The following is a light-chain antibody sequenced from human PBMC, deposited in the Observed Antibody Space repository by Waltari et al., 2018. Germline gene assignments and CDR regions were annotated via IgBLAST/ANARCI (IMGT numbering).Light chain of an antibody. J-gene: IGLJ2*01. CDR1: SLRSND. CDR3: HSRVVSNVRGA. CDR2: GKD. V-gene: IGLV3-19*01. Sequence: SSELTQDPAVSVALGQTVRITCQGDSLRSNDASWYQQKPGQAPILVIYGKDNRPSGIPDRFSGSTSGNTASLTITGCQAEDEADYYCHSRVVSNVRGAFGGGTKLTVL.